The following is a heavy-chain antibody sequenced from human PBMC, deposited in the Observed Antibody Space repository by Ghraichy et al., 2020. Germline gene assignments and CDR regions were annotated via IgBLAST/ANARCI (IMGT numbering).Heavy chain of an antibody. CDR3: ARATSFDY. CDR2: IYYSGST. J-gene: IGHJ4*02. Sequence: TLSLTCTVSGGSISSSSYYWGWIRQPPGKGLEWIGSIYYSGSTYYNPSLKSRVTISVDTSKNQFSLKLSSVTAADTAVYYCARATSFDYWGQGTLVTVSS. V-gene: IGHV4-39*01. CDR1: GGSISSSSYY.